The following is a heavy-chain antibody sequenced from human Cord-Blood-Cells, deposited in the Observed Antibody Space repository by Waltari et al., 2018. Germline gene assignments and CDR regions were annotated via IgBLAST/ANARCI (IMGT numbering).Heavy chain of an antibody. CDR1: GFTFSSYG. CDR3: ARTVKSSYYFDY. Sequence: QVQLVESGGGVVQPGRSLRLSCAASGFTFSSYGMHWVRQAPGKGLEWVAVIWYDGSNKYYADSVKGRFTISRDNSKNTLYLQMNSLRAEDTAVYYCARTVKSSYYFDYWGQGTLVTVSS. D-gene: IGHD6-6*01. J-gene: IGHJ4*02. CDR2: IWYDGSNK. V-gene: IGHV3-33*01.